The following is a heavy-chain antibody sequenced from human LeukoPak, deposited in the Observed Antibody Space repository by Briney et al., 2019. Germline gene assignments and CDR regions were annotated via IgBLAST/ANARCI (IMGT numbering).Heavy chain of an antibody. CDR3: VRSSTYHLFDD. D-gene: IGHD2-15*01. J-gene: IGHJ4*02. Sequence: SETLSLTCSVSGGSISSYYWSWIRQPPGKGLEWIGYTYYSGSTNYNPSLKSRVTVSVDMSKNQFSLKLSSVTAADTAVYYCVRSSTYHLFDDWGQGTLVTVSS. V-gene: IGHV4-59*08. CDR1: GGSISSYY. CDR2: TYYSGST.